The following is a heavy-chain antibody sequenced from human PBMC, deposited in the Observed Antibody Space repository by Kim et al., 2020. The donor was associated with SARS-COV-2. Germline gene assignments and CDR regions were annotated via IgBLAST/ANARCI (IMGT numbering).Heavy chain of an antibody. Sequence: EPVQGRFSISRDNSKNTLYLQMTSLRAGDTAVYYCAKGGGGRLGVGRYFDYWGQGTPVTVSS. J-gene: IGHJ4*02. V-gene: IGHV3-23*01. CDR3: AKGGGGRLGVGRYFDY. D-gene: IGHD7-27*01.